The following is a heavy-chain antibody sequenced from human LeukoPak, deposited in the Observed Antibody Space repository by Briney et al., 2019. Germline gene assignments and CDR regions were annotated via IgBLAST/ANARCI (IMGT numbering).Heavy chain of an antibody. CDR3: ARDGYYDFWSGPSPPDY. V-gene: IGHV1-46*01. D-gene: IGHD3-3*01. J-gene: IGHJ4*02. CDR2: INPSGGST. Sequence: ASVKVSCKASGYTFTSYYMHWVRQAPGQGLEWMGIINPSGGSTSYAQKFQGRVTMTRDTSTSTVYMELSSLRSEDTAVYYCARDGYYDFWSGPSPPDYWGQGTLVTVSS. CDR1: GYTFTSYY.